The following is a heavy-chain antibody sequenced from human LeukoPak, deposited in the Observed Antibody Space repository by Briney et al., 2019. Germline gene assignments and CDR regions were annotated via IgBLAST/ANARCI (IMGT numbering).Heavy chain of an antibody. Sequence: PSETLSLTCTVSGGSISSYYWSWIRQPPGKGLEWLGYIYYSGSTNYNPSLKSRVTISLDTSKNQFSLKLSSVTAADTAVYYCARIYGGYFDYWGQGTLVTVSS. CDR3: ARIYGGYFDY. J-gene: IGHJ4*02. D-gene: IGHD3-16*01. CDR2: IYYSGST. CDR1: GGSISSYY. V-gene: IGHV4-59*01.